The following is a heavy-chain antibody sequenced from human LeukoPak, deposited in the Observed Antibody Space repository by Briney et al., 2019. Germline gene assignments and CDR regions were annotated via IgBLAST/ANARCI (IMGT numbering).Heavy chain of an antibody. CDR1: GGSISSRSYY. CDR3: ARGLRGCSGGSCSL. Sequence: PSETLSLTCTVSGGSISSRSYYWGWIRQPPGKGLEWIGTIYYSGNTYYNPSLKSRVTISVDTSKNQFSLKLSSVTAADTAVYYCARGLRGCSGGSCSLWGQGTLVTVSS. CDR2: IYYSGNT. J-gene: IGHJ4*02. D-gene: IGHD2-15*01. V-gene: IGHV4-39*01.